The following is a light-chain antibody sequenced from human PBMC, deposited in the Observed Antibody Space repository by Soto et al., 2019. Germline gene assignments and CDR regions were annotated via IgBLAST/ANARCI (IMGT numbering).Light chain of an antibody. CDR3: QQDYNTPPYT. CDR1: QNVLYKSNNENY. Sequence: DIVMTQSPDSLAVSLGERATINCKSSQNVLYKSNNENYLAWYQQKPGQPPKLLIYWASTRKPGVPDRFSGSGSGSDCTLTSSSLQAEDVAVYYCQQDYNTPPYTFGQGTKLEI. V-gene: IGKV4-1*01. J-gene: IGKJ2*01. CDR2: WAS.